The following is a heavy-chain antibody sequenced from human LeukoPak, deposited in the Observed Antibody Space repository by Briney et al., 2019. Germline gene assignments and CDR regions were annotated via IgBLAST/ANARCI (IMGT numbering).Heavy chain of an antibody. D-gene: IGHD6-13*01. Sequence: SQTLSLTCAVSGDSFSSNSAAWNWLRQSPSRGLEWLGSTYYRSKWYNDYAVSVKIRITINPDTSKNQFSLQLNSVTPEDTAVYYCARVGAKYSSSWYYFDYWGQGTLVTVSS. CDR1: GDSFSSNSAA. CDR2: TYYRSKWYN. J-gene: IGHJ4*02. V-gene: IGHV6-1*01. CDR3: ARVGAKYSSSWYYFDY.